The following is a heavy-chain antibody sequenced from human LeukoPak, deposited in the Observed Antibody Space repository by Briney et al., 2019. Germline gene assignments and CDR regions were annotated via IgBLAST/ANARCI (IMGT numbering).Heavy chain of an antibody. CDR2: IYYSGST. D-gene: IGHD6-13*01. CDR3: ARHDGPRVYSEFDP. V-gene: IGHV4-39*01. J-gene: IGHJ5*02. CDR1: GGSISSSSDY. Sequence: SATLSLTCTVSGGSISSSSDYWGWIRQPPGKGLEWIGSIYYSGSTYNNPSLKSRVTISVDTSKNQFSLKLSSVTAADTAVYYCARHDGPRVYSEFDPWGQGTLVTVSS.